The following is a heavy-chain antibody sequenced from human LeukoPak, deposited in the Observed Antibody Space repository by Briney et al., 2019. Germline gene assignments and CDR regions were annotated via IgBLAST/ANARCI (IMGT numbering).Heavy chain of an antibody. CDR2: ISYDGTNK. J-gene: IGHJ4*02. CDR3: AKDLNYDFWSGLGN. CDR1: GFTFSGYE. Sequence: GGSLRLSCAASGFTFSGYEMIWVRQAPGKGLEWMAVISYDGTNKYYADSVKGRFTISRDNSKNTLYLQMNSLRAEDTAVYYCAKDLNYDFWSGLGNWGQGTLVTVSS. D-gene: IGHD3-3*01. V-gene: IGHV3-30*18.